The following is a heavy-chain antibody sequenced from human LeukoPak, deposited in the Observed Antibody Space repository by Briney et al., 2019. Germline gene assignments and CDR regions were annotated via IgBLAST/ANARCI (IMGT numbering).Heavy chain of an antibody. J-gene: IGHJ6*02. CDR1: GGSISSYY. Sequence: SETLSLTCTVSGGSISSYYWSWIRQPPGKGLEWIGYIYYSGSTNYNPSLKSRVTISVDTSKNQFSQKLSSVTAADTAVYYCARVDGKNCSGGSCPRDYYYYGMDVWGQGTTVTVSS. V-gene: IGHV4-59*01. D-gene: IGHD2-15*01. CDR3: ARVDGKNCSGGSCPRDYYYYGMDV. CDR2: IYYSGST.